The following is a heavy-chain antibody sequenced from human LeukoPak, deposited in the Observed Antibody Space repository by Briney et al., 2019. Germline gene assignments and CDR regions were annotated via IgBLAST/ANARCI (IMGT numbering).Heavy chain of an antibody. CDR3: AKVNAYSFYYDSSGLPDY. V-gene: IGHV3-30*02. CDR1: GFLFSSYG. CDR2: IQYDGGNQ. J-gene: IGHJ4*02. D-gene: IGHD3-22*01. Sequence: GGSLRLSCAASGFLFSSYGMHWVRQAPGKGLEWVAFIQYDGGNQYYADSVKGRFTISRDIPKNTLYLQMNSLRAEDTAIYYCAKVNAYSFYYDSSGLPDYWGQGTLVTVSS.